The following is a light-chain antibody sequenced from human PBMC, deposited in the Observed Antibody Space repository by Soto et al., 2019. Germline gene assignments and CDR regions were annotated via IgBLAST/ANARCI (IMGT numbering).Light chain of an antibody. CDR3: SSYGGSNNLL. CDR1: SNDVGAYNF. CDR2: EVN. Sequence: QSALTQPPSASGSPGQSVTISCTGNSNDVGAYNFISWYQQHPGKAPQLMIYEVNKRPSGVPDRFSGSKSGNTASLTVSCLQAEDEADYYCSSYGGSNNLLFGGGTKVTVL. V-gene: IGLV2-8*01. J-gene: IGLJ2*01.